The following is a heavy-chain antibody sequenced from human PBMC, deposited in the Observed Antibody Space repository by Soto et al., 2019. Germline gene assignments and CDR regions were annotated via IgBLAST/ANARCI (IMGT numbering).Heavy chain of an antibody. CDR3: TTTKGRLEPPTDDF. CDR1: GFTFSNAW. J-gene: IGHJ4*02. D-gene: IGHD2-8*01. CDR2: IKSDAYGGAI. Sequence: EVQLVESGGGLVKPGGSLRLSCAGSGFTFSNAWMSWVRRAPGKGLEWVGRIKSDAYGGAIDYAAPVKGRFTISRDDSNNTLVLQMNNRRAEDTAVYSCTTTKGRLEPPTDDFWGQGTPVIVSS. V-gene: IGHV3-15*01.